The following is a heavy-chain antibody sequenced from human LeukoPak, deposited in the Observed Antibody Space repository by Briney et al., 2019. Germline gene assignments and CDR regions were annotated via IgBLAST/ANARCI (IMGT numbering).Heavy chain of an antibody. CDR1: GYTFTSYG. J-gene: IGHJ4*02. CDR2: ISAYNGNT. D-gene: IGHD4-23*01. V-gene: IGHV1-18*01. Sequence: ASVEVSCKASGYTFTSYGISWVRQAPGQGLEWMGWISAYNGNTNYAQKPQGRVTMTTDTSTSTAYMELRSLRSDDTAVYYCARDEGGNSPFDYWGQGTLVTVSS. CDR3: ARDEGGNSPFDY.